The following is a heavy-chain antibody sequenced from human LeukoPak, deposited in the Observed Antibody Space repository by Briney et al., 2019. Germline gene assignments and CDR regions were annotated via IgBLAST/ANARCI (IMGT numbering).Heavy chain of an antibody. V-gene: IGHV1-2*02. D-gene: IGHD2/OR15-2a*01. J-gene: IGHJ4*02. Sequence: ASVKVSCKASGYTFTGYYMHWVRQPPGQGLEWMGWINPNSGGTNYSQKFQGRVTLTWTTSISTAYMELSSLKSEDTAVYFCARSGPISLRFWGQGTLVTVSS. CDR2: INPNSGGT. CDR3: ARSGPISLRF. CDR1: GYTFTGYY.